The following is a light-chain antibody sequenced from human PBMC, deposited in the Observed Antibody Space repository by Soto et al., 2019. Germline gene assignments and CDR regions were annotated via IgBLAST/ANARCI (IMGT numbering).Light chain of an antibody. CDR3: DSYTSSSTYV. V-gene: IGLV2-14*01. CDR2: GVS. Sequence: QSALTQPASVSGSHGRSITISCIGTSSDIGGYNYVSWYQQHPGKAPKLIIYGVSKRPSGVSDRFSGSKSGNTASLTISGLQAEDEADYYCDSYTSSSTYVFGTGTNITVL. J-gene: IGLJ1*01. CDR1: SSDIGGYNY.